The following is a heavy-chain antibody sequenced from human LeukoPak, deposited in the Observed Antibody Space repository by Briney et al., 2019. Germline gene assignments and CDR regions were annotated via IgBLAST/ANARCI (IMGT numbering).Heavy chain of an antibody. V-gene: IGHV7-4-1*02. CDR3: ARDYGDYVGDWFDP. Sequence: ASVKVSCKASGYTFTSYAMNWVRQAPGQGLEWMGWINTNTGNPTYAQGFTGRFVFSLDTSVSTAYPQISSLKAEDTAVYYCARDYGDYVGDWFDPWGQGTLVTVSS. D-gene: IGHD4-17*01. CDR1: GYTFTSYA. CDR2: INTNTGNP. J-gene: IGHJ5*02.